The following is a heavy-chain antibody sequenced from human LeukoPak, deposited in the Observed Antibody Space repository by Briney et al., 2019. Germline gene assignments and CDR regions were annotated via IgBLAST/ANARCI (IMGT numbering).Heavy chain of an antibody. CDR2: ISWNSGSI. J-gene: IGHJ4*02. CDR1: GFTFDDYA. Sequence: GRSLRLSCAASGFTFDDYAMHWVRQAPGKGPEWVSGISWNSGSIGYADSVKGRFTISRDNAKNSLYLQMNSLRAEDMALYYCAAAVAGYFDYWGQGTLVTVSS. V-gene: IGHV3-9*03. CDR3: AAAVAGYFDY. D-gene: IGHD6-19*01.